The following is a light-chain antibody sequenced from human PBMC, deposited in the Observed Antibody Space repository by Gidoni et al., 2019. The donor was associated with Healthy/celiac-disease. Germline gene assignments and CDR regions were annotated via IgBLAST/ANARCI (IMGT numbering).Light chain of an antibody. CDR3: MQALQTPQCS. CDR1: HSLLHSNGYNY. V-gene: IGKV2-28*01. CDR2: LGS. Sequence: IVMTQSPLSLPVTPGEPASISCRSSHSLLHSNGYNYLDWYLQKPGQSPQLLIYLGSNRASGVPDRFSGSGSGRDFTLKISRVEAEDVGVYYCMQALQTPQCSFXQXTKLXIK. J-gene: IGKJ2*04.